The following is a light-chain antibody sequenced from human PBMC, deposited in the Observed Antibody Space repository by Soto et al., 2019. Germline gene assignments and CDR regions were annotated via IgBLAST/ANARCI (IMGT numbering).Light chain of an antibody. CDR1: TSDVGAYNY. CDR3: SSYTTSSTQV. CDR2: DVT. V-gene: IGLV2-14*03. J-gene: IGLJ1*01. Sequence: QSALTQPVSVSGSPGQSITISCTGTTSDVGAYNYVSWYQQYPGKVPRLLIYDVTNRPSGVSNRFSGSKSGNTASLTISGLQPADEADDYCSSYTTSSTQVFGSGTKVTVL.